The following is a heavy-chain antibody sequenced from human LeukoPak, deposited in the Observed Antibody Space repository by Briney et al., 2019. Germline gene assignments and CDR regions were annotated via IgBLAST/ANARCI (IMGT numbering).Heavy chain of an antibody. CDR2: ISYDGNSK. Sequence: PGGSLRLSCAASGFTFSNYAMHWVRQAPGKGLEWVAVISYDGNSKYYADSVKGRFTISRDNSKNTLSLQMNSLRTEDTAMYYCAKEWGYGDYVEGRDAFDIWGQGTMVTVSS. CDR3: AKEWGYGDYVEGRDAFDI. V-gene: IGHV3-30-3*01. D-gene: IGHD4-17*01. J-gene: IGHJ3*02. CDR1: GFTFSNYA.